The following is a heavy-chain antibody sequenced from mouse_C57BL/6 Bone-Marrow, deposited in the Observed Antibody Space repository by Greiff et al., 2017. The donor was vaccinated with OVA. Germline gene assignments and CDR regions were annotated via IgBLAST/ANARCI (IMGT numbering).Heavy chain of an antibody. CDR1: GFNITDYY. Sequence: EVQLQQSGAELVRPGASVKLSCTASGFNITDYYMHWVKQRPEQGLEWIGRIDPEDGDTEYAPKFQGKATMTADTSSNTAYLQLSSLTSEDAAVYYCTTPDNGSRFDCGGQGTALTVSA. V-gene: IGHV14-1*01. D-gene: IGHD1-1*01. CDR3: TTPDNGSRFDC. CDR2: IDPEDGDT. J-gene: IGHJ2*01.